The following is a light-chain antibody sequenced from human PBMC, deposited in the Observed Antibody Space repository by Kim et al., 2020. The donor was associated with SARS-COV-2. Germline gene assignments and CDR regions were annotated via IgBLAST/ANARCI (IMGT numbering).Light chain of an antibody. CDR1: QSINTR. V-gene: IGKV1-5*01. Sequence: EFVGDRVTITGRASQSINTRLAWYQQKSGKAPNRLIFDASSMRSGVPSRFSGSGSETEFTLTISSLQPDDFATYYCQQYYTYSTFGQGTKVDI. CDR2: DAS. J-gene: IGKJ1*01. CDR3: QQYYTYST.